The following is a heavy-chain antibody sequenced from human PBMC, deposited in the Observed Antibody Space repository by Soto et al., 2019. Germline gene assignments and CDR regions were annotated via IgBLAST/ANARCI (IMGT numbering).Heavy chain of an antibody. V-gene: IGHV3-23*01. J-gene: IGHJ4*02. CDR2: ISGSGSAT. Sequence: EVQLLESEGGLVQPGGSLRLSCASSGSTFSNYAMTWVRQAPGKGLEWVSTISGSGSATYYADSVKGRFTISRDNSKDTLYLEMNSLRAEDTAVYYCAKDPRLELRGVDSWGQGTLVTVSA. CDR1: GSTFSNYA. CDR3: AKDPRLELRGVDS. D-gene: IGHD1-7*01.